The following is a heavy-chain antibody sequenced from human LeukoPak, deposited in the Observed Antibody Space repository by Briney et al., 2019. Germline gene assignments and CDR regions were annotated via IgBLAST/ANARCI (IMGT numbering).Heavy chain of an antibody. V-gene: IGHV1-2*02. CDR2: INPNSGGT. CDR3: ARAEVTVVTAIVSDWFDP. CDR1: GYTFTGYF. J-gene: IGHJ5*02. D-gene: IGHD2-21*02. Sequence: ASVKVSCEASGYTFTGYFMHWVRQAPGQGLEWMGWINPNSGGTNYAQKFQGRVTMTRDTSISTAYMELSRLRSDDTAVYYCARAEVTVVTAIVSDWFDPWGQGTLVTVSS.